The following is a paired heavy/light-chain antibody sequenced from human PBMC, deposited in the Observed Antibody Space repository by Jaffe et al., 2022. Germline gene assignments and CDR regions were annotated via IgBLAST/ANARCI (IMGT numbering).Heavy chain of an antibody. J-gene: IGHJ6*03. CDR2: ISAYNGNT. V-gene: IGHV1-18*01. D-gene: IGHD3-10*01. CDR3: ARVRSVQGVIIFYYYYYMDV. CDR1: GYTFTSYG. Sequence: QVQLVQSGAEVKKPGASVKVSCKASGYTFTSYGISWVRQAPGQGLEWMGWISAYNGNTNYAQKLQGRVTMTTDTSTSTAYMELRSLRSDDTAVYYCARVRSVQGVIIFYYYYYMDVWGKGTTVTVSS.
Light chain of an antibody. CDR3: QQFNSYPQT. CDR2: DAS. Sequence: AIQLTQSPSSLSASVGDRVTITCRASQGISSALAWYQQKPGKAPKLLIYDASSLESGVPSRFSGSGSGTDFTLTISSLQPEDFATYYCQQFNSYPQTFGGGTKVEIK. J-gene: IGKJ4*01. V-gene: IGKV1-13*02. CDR1: QGISSA.